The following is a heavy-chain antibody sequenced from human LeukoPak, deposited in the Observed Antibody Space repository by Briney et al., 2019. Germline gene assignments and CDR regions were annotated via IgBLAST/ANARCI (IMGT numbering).Heavy chain of an antibody. CDR2: IYYSGST. Sequence: LETLCLTCTVSGGSISSYYWSWIRQPPGKGLEWIGYIYYSGSTNYNPSLTSRHTISVDTSKNQFSLKLTSVTAADTAVYYCARHDYYGSLNWFDPWGQGTLVTVSS. CDR1: GGSISSYY. CDR3: ARHDYYGSLNWFDP. V-gene: IGHV4-59*08. J-gene: IGHJ5*02. D-gene: IGHD3-10*01.